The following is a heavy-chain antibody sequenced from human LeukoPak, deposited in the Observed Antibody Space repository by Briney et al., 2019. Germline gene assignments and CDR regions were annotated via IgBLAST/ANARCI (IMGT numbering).Heavy chain of an antibody. CDR2: TYTSGDT. J-gene: IGHJ4*02. CDR1: RASISDNY. D-gene: IGHD6-13*01. V-gene: IGHV4-4*07. Sequence: KPSETLSLTCTVSRASISDNYWSWSRQPAGKALEWIGRTYTSGDTNYNPSLKSRASVSVGTSKNQFYLSLRYVTAADTAVYYCTIGGASGSLAHWGPGTLVTVSS. CDR3: TIGGASGSLAH.